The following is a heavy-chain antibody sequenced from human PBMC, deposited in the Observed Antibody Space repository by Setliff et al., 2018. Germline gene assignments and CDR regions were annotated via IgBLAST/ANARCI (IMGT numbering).Heavy chain of an antibody. CDR1: GYTFTSFQ. V-gene: IGHV1-18*01. J-gene: IGHJ3*01. CDR2: ISASNGKT. Sequence: ASVKVSCKASGYTFTSFQINWVRQAPGQGLEWMGWISASNGKTNNAQKFQGRVTMTTDTSTSTAYLDLRGLRPDDTAVYYCSRDPLYRENLSRVFDFWGQGTMVTVSS. D-gene: IGHD3-16*02. CDR3: SRDPLYRENLSRVFDF.